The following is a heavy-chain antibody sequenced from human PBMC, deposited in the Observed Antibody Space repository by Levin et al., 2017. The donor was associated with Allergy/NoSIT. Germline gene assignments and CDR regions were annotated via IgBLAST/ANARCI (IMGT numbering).Heavy chain of an antibody. D-gene: IGHD3-9*01. Sequence: SQTLSLTCTVSGVSVSSGSYYWSWIRQPPGKGLEWIGYIHDSGNTNYKSSLKSRVTISVDTSKNQFSLKLSSVTAADTAVYYCARSYFDWLFDYWGQGTLATVSS. V-gene: IGHV4-61*01. CDR2: IHDSGNT. J-gene: IGHJ4*02. CDR3: ARSYFDWLFDY. CDR1: GVSVSSGSYY.